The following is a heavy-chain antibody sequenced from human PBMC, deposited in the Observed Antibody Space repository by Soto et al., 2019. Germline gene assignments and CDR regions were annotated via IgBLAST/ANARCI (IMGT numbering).Heavy chain of an antibody. V-gene: IGHV3-21*01. D-gene: IGHD1-26*01. CDR1: GFTFSSYS. CDR2: ISSSSSYI. Sequence: GGSLRLSCAASGFTFSSYSMNWVRQAPGKGLEWVSSISSSSSYIYYADSVKGRFTTSRDNAKNSLYLQMNSLRAEDTAVYYCARGGVGATYYFDYWGQGTLVTVSS. CDR3: ARGGVGATYYFDY. J-gene: IGHJ4*02.